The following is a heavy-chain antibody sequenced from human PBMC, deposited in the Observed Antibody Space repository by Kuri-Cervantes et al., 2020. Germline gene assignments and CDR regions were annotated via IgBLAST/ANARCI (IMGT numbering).Heavy chain of an antibody. CDR3: AKGSSGSYWTVDS. V-gene: IGHV3-7*03. CDR1: GFPFSISG. CDR2: IKQDGSEK. Sequence: GESLKISCTASGFPFSISGMNWVRQAPGKGLEWVANIKQDGSEKYYVDSVKGRFTISRDNAKNSLYLQMNSLRGEDTAVYYCAKGSSGSYWTVDSWGQGTLVTVSS. J-gene: IGHJ4*02. D-gene: IGHD1-26*01.